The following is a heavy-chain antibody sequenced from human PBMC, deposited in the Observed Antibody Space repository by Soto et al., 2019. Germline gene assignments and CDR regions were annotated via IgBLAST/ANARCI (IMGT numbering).Heavy chain of an antibody. Sequence: ASVKVSCKASGYTFTSYGISWVRQAPGQGLEWMGLISATGGNTNYAQKLRGRVTMTMDTSTSTVYMELSGLRSEDTAVYYCARNLASADVWGQGTLVTVSS. D-gene: IGHD6-13*01. CDR2: ISATGGNT. V-gene: IGHV1-18*01. CDR3: ARNLASADV. J-gene: IGHJ4*02. CDR1: GYTFTSYG.